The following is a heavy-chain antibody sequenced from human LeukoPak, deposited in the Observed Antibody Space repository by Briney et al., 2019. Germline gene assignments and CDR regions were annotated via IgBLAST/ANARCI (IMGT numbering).Heavy chain of an antibody. V-gene: IGHV3-23*01. D-gene: IGHD3-10*01. J-gene: IGHJ4*02. CDR2: ISGSGGST. CDR3: AKDQDYYYGSGSYYKRLPFDY. Sequence: ETLSLTCAVYGGSFSGYYWSWIRQPPGKGLEWVSAISGSGGSTYYADSVKGRFTISRDNSKNTLYLQMNSLRAEDTAVYYCAKDQDYYYGSGSYYKRLPFDYWGQGTLVTVSS. CDR1: GGSFSGYY.